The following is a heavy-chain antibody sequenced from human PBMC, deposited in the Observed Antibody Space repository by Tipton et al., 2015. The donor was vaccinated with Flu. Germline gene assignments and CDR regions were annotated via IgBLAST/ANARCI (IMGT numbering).Heavy chain of an antibody. V-gene: IGHV3-21*01. J-gene: IGHJ4*02. CDR2: TSGNGKYT. D-gene: IGHD5-24*01. Sequence: SLRLSCAVSGFTLITHGLNWVRQAPGKGLEWVASTSGNGKYTYYADSVRGRFTISRDNARKSLFLQINSLRLEDTAIYYCARDEGDGFNDLDYWGQGTLVTVSS. CDR3: ARDEGDGFNDLDY. CDR1: GFTLITHG.